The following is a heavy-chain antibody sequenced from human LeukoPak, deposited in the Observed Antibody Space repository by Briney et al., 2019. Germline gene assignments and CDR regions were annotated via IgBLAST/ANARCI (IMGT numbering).Heavy chain of an antibody. Sequence: SETLSLTCTVSGGSISSSIYYWGWVRQPPGKALEWIGRVYYSGTTSYNPSLKSRVTISVDMSKNHFSLRLRSVTAADTAMYYCARGTLYRGWSYYLDFWGQGSQVTVSS. V-gene: IGHV4-39*07. D-gene: IGHD6-19*01. J-gene: IGHJ4*02. CDR3: ARGTLYRGWSYYLDF. CDR2: VYYSGTT. CDR1: GGSISSSIYY.